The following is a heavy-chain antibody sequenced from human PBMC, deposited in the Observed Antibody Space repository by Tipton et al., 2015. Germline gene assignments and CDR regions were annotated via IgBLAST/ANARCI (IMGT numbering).Heavy chain of an antibody. CDR1: GGTFGTYL. CDR2: TIPIFGAA. Sequence: QLVQSGAEVKKPGSSVKVSCTASGGTFGTYLISWVRQAPGQGLEWMGGTIPIFGAANYAQKFRDRVTITADTSTRTAYMELSRLRSEDTAVYYCATDYDWGQGTLVTVSS. CDR3: ATDYD. J-gene: IGHJ4*02. D-gene: IGHD3-16*01. V-gene: IGHV1-69*06.